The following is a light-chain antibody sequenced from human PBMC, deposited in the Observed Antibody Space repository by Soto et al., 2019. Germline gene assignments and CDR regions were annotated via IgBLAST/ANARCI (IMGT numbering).Light chain of an antibody. CDR3: QQYDNLVT. J-gene: IGKJ4*01. Sequence: DIQITQSPSSVSASVGSSVTITRQASQDIRKYLNWYQQKPGKDPKLLIYDKSNLETGVPSRFSGSGSGTDFTLPIRSLKPEEIATYYCQQYDNLVTFGGGP. CDR1: QDIRKY. V-gene: IGKV1-33*01. CDR2: DKS.